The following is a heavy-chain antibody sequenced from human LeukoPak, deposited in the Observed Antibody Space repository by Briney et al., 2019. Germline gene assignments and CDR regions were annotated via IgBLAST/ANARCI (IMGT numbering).Heavy chain of an antibody. CDR1: GDSISSYY. Sequence: KPSETLSLACTVSGDSISSYYWNWIRQPPGKGLEWIGYIHYSGSTSCNPSLKSRVAIAVDTSNNQFALKLSSVTAADPAVYYCARALFWNERWFDPWGQGTLVTVSS. CDR3: ARALFWNERWFDP. J-gene: IGHJ5*02. CDR2: IHYSGST. V-gene: IGHV4-59*01. D-gene: IGHD1-1*01.